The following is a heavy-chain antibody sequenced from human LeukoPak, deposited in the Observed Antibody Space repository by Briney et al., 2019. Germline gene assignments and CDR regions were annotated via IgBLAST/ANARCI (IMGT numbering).Heavy chain of an antibody. V-gene: IGHV3-23*01. D-gene: IGHD2-2*01. J-gene: IGHJ4*02. CDR1: GFTFSSHA. Sequence: GGALRLSCAASGFTFSSHALSWVRQAPGKGLEWVSSLSGSGYNTYYADSVKGRFTISRDNSKSTVYLQMNSLRAEDTAVYYCAKDPYGTRYFDYWGQGTLVTVSS. CDR2: LSGSGYNT. CDR3: AKDPYGTRYFDY.